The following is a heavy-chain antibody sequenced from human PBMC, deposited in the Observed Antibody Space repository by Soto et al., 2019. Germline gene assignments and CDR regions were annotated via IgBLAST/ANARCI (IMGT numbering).Heavy chain of an antibody. CDR3: ARTHRSITMIVVVSHTFGMDV. CDR1: GFTFSTYA. Sequence: GGSLRLSCAASGFTFSTYAMIWVRQAPGKGLEWVSVITGSGGSTYYADSVKGRFTISRDNSKNTLYLQMNSLRAEDTAVYYCARTHRSITMIVVVSHTFGMDVWGQGTTVTVSS. J-gene: IGHJ6*02. CDR2: ITGSGGST. D-gene: IGHD3-22*01. V-gene: IGHV3-23*01.